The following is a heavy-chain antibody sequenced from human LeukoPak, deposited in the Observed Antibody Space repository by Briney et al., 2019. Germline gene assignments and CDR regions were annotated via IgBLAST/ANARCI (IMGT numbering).Heavy chain of an antibody. Sequence: LVKVSCKASGGTFSSYTISWVRQAPGQGLEWVGRIIPILGIANYAQKFQGRVTITADKSTSTAYMELSSLRSEDTAVYYCARDKGLLVVPAAIPFDPWGQGTLVTVSS. V-gene: IGHV1-69*04. CDR3: ARDKGLLVVPAAIPFDP. CDR1: GGTFSSYT. J-gene: IGHJ5*02. CDR2: IIPILGIA. D-gene: IGHD2-2*01.